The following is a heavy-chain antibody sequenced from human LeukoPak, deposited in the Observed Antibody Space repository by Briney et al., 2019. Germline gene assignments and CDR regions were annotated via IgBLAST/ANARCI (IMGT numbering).Heavy chain of an antibody. CDR1: GYTFTSYG. J-gene: IGHJ4*02. V-gene: IGHV1-18*01. Sequence: ASVKVSCKASGYTFTSYGISWVRQAPGQGLEWMGWISAYNGNTNYAQKLQGRVTMTTDTSTSTAYMELRSLRPDDTAVYCCARDPAAARPTLCDYWVQATLVAVSS. CDR3: ARDPAAARPTLCDY. D-gene: IGHD6-6*01. CDR2: ISAYNGNT.